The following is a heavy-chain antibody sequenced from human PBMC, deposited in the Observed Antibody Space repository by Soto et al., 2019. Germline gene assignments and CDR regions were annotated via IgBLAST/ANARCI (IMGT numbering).Heavy chain of an antibody. D-gene: IGHD3-22*01. CDR3: ARDQYYYASSGYYVN. Sequence: GASVKVSGKTSGYTFTSYGISWVRQAPGQGLEWMGWISAYNGNTNYAQKLQGRVTMTTDTSTSTAYLELRSLRSDDTAVYYCARDQYYYASSGYYVNWGQGTLVTVSS. J-gene: IGHJ4*02. V-gene: IGHV1-18*04. CDR2: ISAYNGNT. CDR1: GYTFTSYG.